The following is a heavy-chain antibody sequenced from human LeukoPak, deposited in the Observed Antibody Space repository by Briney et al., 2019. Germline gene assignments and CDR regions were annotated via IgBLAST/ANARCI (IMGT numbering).Heavy chain of an antibody. V-gene: IGHV4-38-2*02. CDR1: GHSISSGYY. J-gene: IGHJ4*02. Sequence: PSKTLSLTCTVSGHSISSGYYWGWIRQPPGQGLEWIGSIYHSGSTHYNPSLKSRVTISVDTSKNQFSLKLSSVTAADTAVYYCARATRVAIFDYWGQGTLVTVSS. D-gene: IGHD2-15*01. CDR2: IYHSGST. CDR3: ARATRVAIFDY.